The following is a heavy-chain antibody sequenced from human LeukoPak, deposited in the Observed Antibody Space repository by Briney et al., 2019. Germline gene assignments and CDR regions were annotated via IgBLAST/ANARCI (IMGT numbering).Heavy chain of an antibody. CDR2: IYTSEST. J-gene: IGHJ4*02. D-gene: IGHD6-13*01. Sequence: SETLSLTCSVSGGSISSSNYYWSWIRQPAGKGLEWIGRIYTSESTNYNPSLKSRVTISVDTSRNQFSLKLSSVTAADTAVYYCAKESGIAAAGTSWGQGTLVTVSS. V-gene: IGHV4-61*02. CDR3: AKESGIAAAGTS. CDR1: GGSISSSNYY.